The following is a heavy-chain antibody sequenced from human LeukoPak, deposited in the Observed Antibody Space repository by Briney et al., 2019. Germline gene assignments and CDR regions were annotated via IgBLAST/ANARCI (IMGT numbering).Heavy chain of an antibody. CDR3: ARLGTRQLLYCGGDCYPN. Sequence: SETLSLTCTVSGGSISSSSYYWGWIRQPPGKGLEWIGSIYYSGSTYYNPSLKSRVTISVDTSKNQFSLKLSSVTAADTAVYYCARLGTRQLLYCGGDCYPNWGQGTLVTVSS. D-gene: IGHD2-21*02. CDR2: IYYSGST. V-gene: IGHV4-39*01. J-gene: IGHJ4*02. CDR1: GGSISSSSYY.